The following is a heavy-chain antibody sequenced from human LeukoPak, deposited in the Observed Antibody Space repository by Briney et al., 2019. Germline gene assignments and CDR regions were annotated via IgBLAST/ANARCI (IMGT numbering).Heavy chain of an antibody. CDR2: IYHSGST. Sequence: SETLSLTCTVSGYSISSGYYWGWIRQPPGKGLEWIGSIYHSGSTYYNPSLKSRVTISVDTSKNQFSLKLSSVTAADTAVYYCATRYGDYDTYYFMGVWGKGTTVTISS. CDR1: GYSISSGYY. CDR3: ATRYGDYDTYYFMGV. D-gene: IGHD4-17*01. V-gene: IGHV4-38-2*02. J-gene: IGHJ6*03.